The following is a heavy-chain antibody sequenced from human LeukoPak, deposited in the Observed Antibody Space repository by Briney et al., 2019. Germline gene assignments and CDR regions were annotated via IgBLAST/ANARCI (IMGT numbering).Heavy chain of an antibody. CDR1: GFTFSDYY. V-gene: IGHV3-11*04. Sequence: GGSLRLSCAASGFTFSDYYMSWIRQAPGKGLEWVSYISSSGSTIYYADSAKGRFTISRDNAKNSLYLQMNSLRAEDTAVYYCAREGIAVAGNWFDPWGQGTLVTVSS. CDR2: ISSSGSTI. J-gene: IGHJ5*02. CDR3: AREGIAVAGNWFDP. D-gene: IGHD6-19*01.